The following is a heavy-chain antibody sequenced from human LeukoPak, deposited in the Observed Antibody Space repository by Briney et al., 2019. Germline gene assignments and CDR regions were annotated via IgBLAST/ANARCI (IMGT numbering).Heavy chain of an antibody. J-gene: IGHJ4*02. CDR3: ARDTGALPDY. V-gene: IGHV4-59*01. D-gene: IGHD1-14*01. Sequence: PSEILSLTCTVSGGSISSYYWSWIRQPPGKGLEWIGYIYYSGSTNYNPSLKSRVTISVDTSKNQFSLKLSSVTAADTAVYYCARDTGALPDYWGQGTLVTVSS. CDR2: IYYSGST. CDR1: GGSISSYY.